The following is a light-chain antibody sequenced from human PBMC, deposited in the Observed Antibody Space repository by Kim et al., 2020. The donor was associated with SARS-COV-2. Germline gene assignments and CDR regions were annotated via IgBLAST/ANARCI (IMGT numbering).Light chain of an antibody. CDR2: QGD. Sequence: SVSRGQTVSIACSGERLGDKYAFWYQQRSGQSPVLVIYQGDKRPSGIPARFSGFLSGNTATLTISGTQPMDEADYYCQAWDSSTAIFGGGTQLTVL. CDR1: RLGDKY. J-gene: IGLJ2*01. V-gene: IGLV3-1*01. CDR3: QAWDSSTAI.